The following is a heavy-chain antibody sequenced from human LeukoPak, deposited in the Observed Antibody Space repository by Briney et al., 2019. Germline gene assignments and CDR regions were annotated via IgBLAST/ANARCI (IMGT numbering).Heavy chain of an antibody. CDR3: AKDHYYDSSGYPYYFDY. CDR2: IRYDGNNK. J-gene: IGHJ4*02. CDR1: GFSFSDYG. V-gene: IGHV3-30*02. D-gene: IGHD3-22*01. Sequence: GRSLRLSCAASGFSFSDYGMHWVRQAPGKGLEWVAFIRYDGNNKYFAGSVKGRFTVSRDNSKNTLYLQMNSLRTEDTAVYYCAKDHYYDSSGYPYYFDYWGQGTLVTVSS.